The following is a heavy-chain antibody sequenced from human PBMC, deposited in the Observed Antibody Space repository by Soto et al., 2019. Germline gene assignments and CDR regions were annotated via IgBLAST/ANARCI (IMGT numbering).Heavy chain of an antibody. CDR2: IYSIGNT. D-gene: IGHD6-19*01. CDR3: RRSSRYSTDV. Sequence: SETLSLTCTVSGASIRSGAYWCWIRQPPGKGLEWIGSIYSIGNTYYNPSLKSGVTISADTSKNQFSLNLISVTAADTAVYYCRRSSRYSTDVWGQGITVTVSS. CDR1: GASIRSGAY. V-gene: IGHV4-38-2*02. J-gene: IGHJ6*02.